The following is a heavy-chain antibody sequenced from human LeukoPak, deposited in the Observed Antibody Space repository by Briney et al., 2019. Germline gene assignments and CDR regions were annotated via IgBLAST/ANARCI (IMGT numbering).Heavy chain of an antibody. Sequence: PSETLSLTCTVYGGSISSYYWSWIRQPPGKGLEWIGYIYYSGSTNYHPSLKSRVTISVDTSKNQFSLKLSSVAAADTAVYYCARGTDRSGTVHPFFDYWGQGTLVTVSS. D-gene: IGHD3-22*01. CDR2: IYYSGST. CDR1: GGSISSYY. J-gene: IGHJ4*02. CDR3: ARGTDRSGTVHPFFDY. V-gene: IGHV4-59*01.